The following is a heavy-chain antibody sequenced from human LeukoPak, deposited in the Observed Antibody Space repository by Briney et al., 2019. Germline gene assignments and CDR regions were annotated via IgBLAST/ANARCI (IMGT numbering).Heavy chain of an antibody. D-gene: IGHD3-10*01. CDR3: AKGGLWFGELSGY. CDR1: GFTFSSYA. CDR2: ISYDGSNK. V-gene: IGHV3-30-3*01. Sequence: GRSLRLSCAASGFTFSSYAMHWVRQAPGKGLEWVAVISYDGSNKYYADSVKGRFTISRDNSKNTLYLQMNSLRAEDTAVYYCAKGGLWFGELSGYWGQGTLVTVSS. J-gene: IGHJ4*02.